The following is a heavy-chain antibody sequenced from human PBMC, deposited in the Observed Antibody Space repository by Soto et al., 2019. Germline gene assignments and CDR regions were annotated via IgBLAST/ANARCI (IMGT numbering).Heavy chain of an antibody. CDR2: IWYDGSNK. V-gene: IGHV3-33*01. CDR1: GFTFSSYG. CDR3: ARELRSGCPPYYYYGMDV. J-gene: IGHJ6*02. D-gene: IGHD3-22*01. Sequence: GGSLRLSCAASGFTFSSYGMHWVRQAPGKGLEWVAVIWYDGSNKYYADSVKGRFTISRDNSKNTLYLQMNSLRAEETAVYYCARELRSGCPPYYYYGMDVWGQGATDTVSS.